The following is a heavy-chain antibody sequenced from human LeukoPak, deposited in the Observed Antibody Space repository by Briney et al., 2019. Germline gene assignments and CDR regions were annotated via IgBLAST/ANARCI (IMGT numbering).Heavy chain of an antibody. J-gene: IGHJ4*02. D-gene: IGHD3-22*01. CDR2: INPNSGGT. V-gene: IGHV1-2*06. CDR1: GYTFTGYY. CDR3: ARDSSGYSLVDY. Sequence: ASVKVSCKASGYTFTGYYMHWVRQAPGQGLEWMGRINPNSGGTNYAQKFQGRVTMTRDTSISTAYMELSRLRSDDTAVYYCARDSSGYSLVDYWGQGTLVTVSS.